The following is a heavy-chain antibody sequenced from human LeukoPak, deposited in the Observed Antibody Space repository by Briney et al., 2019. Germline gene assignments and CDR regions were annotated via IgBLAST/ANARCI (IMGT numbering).Heavy chain of an antibody. Sequence: ASVKVSCKASGYTFIGYYMHWVRQAPGQGLEWMGWINPNSGGTNYAQKFQGRVTMTRDTSISTAYMELSRLRSDDTAVYYCAAVAAAGTWDVGYWGQGTLVTVSS. V-gene: IGHV1-2*02. J-gene: IGHJ4*02. CDR1: GYTFIGYY. CDR3: AAVAAAGTWDVGY. CDR2: INPNSGGT. D-gene: IGHD6-13*01.